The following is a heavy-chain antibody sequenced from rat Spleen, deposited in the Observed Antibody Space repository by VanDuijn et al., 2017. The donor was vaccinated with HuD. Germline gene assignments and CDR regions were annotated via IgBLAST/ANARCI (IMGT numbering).Heavy chain of an antibody. CDR2: ISPDGGRN. Sequence: EVQLVESDGGLVQPGRSLKLSCAASGFTFSDYYMAWVRQAPTKGLEWVATISPDGGRNFYRDSVKGRFTISRDNAKSSLYLQMDSLRSGDTAXXYCXXHGXXSYFXXXGQGVMXTVSS. V-gene: IGHV5-29*01. CDR3: XXHGXXSYFXX. J-gene: IGHJ2*01. CDR1: GFTFSDYY. D-gene: IGHD1-7*01.